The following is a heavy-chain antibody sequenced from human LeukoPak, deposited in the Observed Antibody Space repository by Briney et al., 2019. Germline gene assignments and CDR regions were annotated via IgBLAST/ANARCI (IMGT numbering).Heavy chain of an antibody. CDR1: GGSFSGYY. J-gene: IGHJ5*02. D-gene: IGHD2-15*01. CDR2: INHSGST. V-gene: IGHV4-34*01. CDR3: ARHRCSGGSCYPMNWFDH. Sequence: SETLSLTCAVYGGSFSGYYWSWIRQPPGKGLEWIGEINHSGSTNYNPSLKSRVTISVDTSKTQFSLKLSSVTAADTAVYYCARHRCSGGSCYPMNWFDHWGQGTLVTVSS.